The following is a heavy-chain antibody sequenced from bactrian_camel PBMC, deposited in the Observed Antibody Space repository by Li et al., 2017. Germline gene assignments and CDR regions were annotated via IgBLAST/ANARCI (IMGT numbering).Heavy chain of an antibody. V-gene: IGHV3S53*01. CDR3: AVGRSSLGKCQYD. Sequence: HVQLVESGGGSVQSGGSLTLSCTESGFWAPYAVYCWGWFRQAPGKEREAVATISRAGEANYVDSAKGRFTISRDNAKRTLYLQMTNLQPKDTAVYYCAVGRSSLGKCQYDWGQGTQVTVS. CDR1: GFWAPYAVYC. J-gene: IGHJ4*01. CDR2: ISRAGEA. D-gene: IGHD5*01.